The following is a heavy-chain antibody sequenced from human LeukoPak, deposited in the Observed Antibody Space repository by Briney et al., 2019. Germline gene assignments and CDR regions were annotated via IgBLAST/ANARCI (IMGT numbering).Heavy chain of an antibody. Sequence: GGSLRLSYAASGFTFSDYNMRWIRQAPGKGLEWVSSISRSGSTKYYADSVKGRFTISRDNAKNSLFLQMNSLRAEDTAVYYCARVLRYCSGGNCYSGGLGYMDVWGKGTTVTISS. V-gene: IGHV3-11*01. D-gene: IGHD2-15*01. CDR1: GFTFSDYN. J-gene: IGHJ6*03. CDR3: ARVLRYCSGGNCYSGGLGYMDV. CDR2: ISRSGSTK.